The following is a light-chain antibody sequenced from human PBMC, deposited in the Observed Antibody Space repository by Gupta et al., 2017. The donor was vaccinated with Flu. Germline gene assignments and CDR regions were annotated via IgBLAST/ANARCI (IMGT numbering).Light chain of an antibody. CDR1: SSDVGGYNY. V-gene: IGLV2-8*01. Sequence: QSALTQPPSASGPPGQPVTISCTGTSSDVGGYNYVSWYQQHPGKAPKLMIYEVSKRPSGVPDRFSGSKSGNTASLTVSGLQAEDEADYYCSSYAGSKGVFGTGTKVTVL. CDR2: EVS. CDR3: SSYAGSKGV. J-gene: IGLJ1*01.